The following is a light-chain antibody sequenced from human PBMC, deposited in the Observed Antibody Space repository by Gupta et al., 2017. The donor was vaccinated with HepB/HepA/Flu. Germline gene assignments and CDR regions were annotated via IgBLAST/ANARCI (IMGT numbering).Light chain of an antibody. V-gene: IGLV1-44*01. CDR2: NNN. J-gene: IGLJ3*02. Sequence: QSVLTQPPSASEPPGQRVAIPCSGSSSNIGSNTVSWYQQLPGTAPKLLIYNNNQRPSGVPDRFSGSKSGTSASLAISGLQSEDEADYYCAAWDDSLSGVVFGGGTKLTVL. CDR3: AAWDDSLSGVV. CDR1: SSNIGSNT.